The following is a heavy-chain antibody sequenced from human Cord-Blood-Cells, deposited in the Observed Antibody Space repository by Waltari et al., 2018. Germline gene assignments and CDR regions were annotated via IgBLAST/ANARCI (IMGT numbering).Heavy chain of an antibody. V-gene: IGHV3-21*01. CDR2: ISSSSDYK. J-gene: IGHJ6*02. CDR1: GFTFSSYS. CDR3: TKRPGMDV. Sequence: EVQLVESGGGLVKPGGSLRLSCAASGFTFSSYSMNWVRQAPGKGLEWVSSISSSSDYKYYADSVKGRFTISRDNAKNSLYLQMNSLRAEDTAVYYCTKRPGMDVWGQGTTVTVSS.